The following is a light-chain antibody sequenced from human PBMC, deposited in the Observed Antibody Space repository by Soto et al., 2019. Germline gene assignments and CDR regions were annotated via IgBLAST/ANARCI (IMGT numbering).Light chain of an antibody. J-gene: IGKJ4*01. Sequence: AIQLTQSPSSLSASVGDRVTIACRASQGLSSALAWYQQKPGKPPKVLIYDASSPQSGVPARFSGSGSGTDFTLTISSLQPEDFATYYCQQYNGYPLTFGGGTKVEIK. V-gene: IGKV1-13*02. CDR1: QGLSSA. CDR2: DAS. CDR3: QQYNGYPLT.